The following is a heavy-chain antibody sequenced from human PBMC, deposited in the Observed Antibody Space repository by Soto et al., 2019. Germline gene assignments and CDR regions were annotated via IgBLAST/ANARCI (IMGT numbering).Heavy chain of an antibody. CDR1: GLTFSCQS. CDR2: ISSSSSYI. Sequence: GPLGLCCAASGLTFSCQSINWVRQAAGKGLEWVSSISSSSSYIYYADSVKGRFTISRDNAKNSLYLQMNSLRAEDTAVYYCAIDRDYGDYYYGMDVWGQGTTVTVSS. V-gene: IGHV3-21*01. CDR3: AIDRDYGDYYYGMDV. J-gene: IGHJ6*02. D-gene: IGHD4-17*01.